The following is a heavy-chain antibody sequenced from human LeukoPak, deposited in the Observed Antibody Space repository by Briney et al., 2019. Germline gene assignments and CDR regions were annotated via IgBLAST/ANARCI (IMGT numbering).Heavy chain of an antibody. V-gene: IGHV3-21*01. Sequence: GGSLRLSCAASGYTFSSFSINWVRQAPGKGLEWVSSISVRSNYIYYADSVRGRFSISRDDARDSLYLQMDSLRAEDTAVYYCVRLRRNSDTSGYYYYYDFWGQGTLVTVSS. CDR1: GYTFSSFS. CDR2: ISVRSNYI. D-gene: IGHD3-22*01. CDR3: VRLRRNSDTSGYYYYYDF. J-gene: IGHJ4*02.